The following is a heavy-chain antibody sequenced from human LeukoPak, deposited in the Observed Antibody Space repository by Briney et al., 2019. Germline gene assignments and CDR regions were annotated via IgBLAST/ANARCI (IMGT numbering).Heavy chain of an antibody. J-gene: IGHJ4*02. V-gene: IGHV3-30*04. D-gene: IGHD2-8*01. CDR3: AAQPCINGICYLDY. Sequence: GGSLRLSCTASGFTFSDHAMHWVRQAPGKGLEWVTVISYHARDQFYADSVKGRFTVSRDDSRNTLYLQMNSLRAEDSAVYYCAAQPCINGICYLDYWGQGTLVTVSS. CDR1: GFTFSDHA. CDR2: ISYHARDQ.